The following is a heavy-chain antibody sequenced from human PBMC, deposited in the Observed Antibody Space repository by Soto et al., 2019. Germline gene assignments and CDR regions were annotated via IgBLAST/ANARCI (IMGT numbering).Heavy chain of an antibody. J-gene: IGHJ4*02. Sequence: QLQLQESGPGLVKPSETLSLTCTVSGGSISSSNYYWGWIRQSPGKGLEWIGTIYYSGSTYYNPSLKSRVTISVDTSKNQFSLKLSSVTAADTAVYYCARQKYCSGGSCYDIFDYWGQGTLVTVSS. V-gene: IGHV4-39*01. D-gene: IGHD2-15*01. CDR1: GGSISSSNYY. CDR2: IYYSGST. CDR3: ARQKYCSGGSCYDIFDY.